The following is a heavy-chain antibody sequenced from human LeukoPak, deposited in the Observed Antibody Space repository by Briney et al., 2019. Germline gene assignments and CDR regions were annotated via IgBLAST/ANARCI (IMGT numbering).Heavy chain of an antibody. CDR3: AKGQAARKYYFDY. Sequence: GGSLRLSCAASGFTFSNYAMSWVRQASGKGLEWVSVISSESGSTYFADSVKGRFTISRDNSKNTLYLQMNSLRAEDTAVYYCAKGQAARKYYFDYWGQGTLVTVSS. V-gene: IGHV3-23*01. CDR1: GFTFSNYA. J-gene: IGHJ4*02. CDR2: ISSESGST.